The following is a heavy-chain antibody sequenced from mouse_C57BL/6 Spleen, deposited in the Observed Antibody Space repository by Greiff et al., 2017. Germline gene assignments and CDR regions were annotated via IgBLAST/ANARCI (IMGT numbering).Heavy chain of an antibody. CDR3: ARGRYYYGSSYNWYFDV. V-gene: IGHV1-50*01. D-gene: IGHD1-1*01. CDR2: IDPSDSYT. CDR1: GYTFTSYW. J-gene: IGHJ1*03. Sequence: VQLQQPGAELVKPGASVKLSCKASGYTFTSYWMQWVKQRPGQGLEWIGEIDPSDSYTNYNQKFKGKATLTVDPSSSTAYMQLSSLTSEDSAVYYCARGRYYYGSSYNWYFDVWGTGTTVTVSS.